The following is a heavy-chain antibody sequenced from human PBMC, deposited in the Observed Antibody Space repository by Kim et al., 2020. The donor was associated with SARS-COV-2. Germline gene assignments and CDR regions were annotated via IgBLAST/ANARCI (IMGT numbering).Heavy chain of an antibody. CDR1: GYTLTELS. J-gene: IGHJ6*02. Sequence: ASVKVSCKVSGYTLTELSMHWVRQAPGKGLEWMGGIYPEDGETIYAQKFQGRVTMTEDTSTDTAYMELSSLRSEDTAVYYCVTAIAVAGTTIYYYYGMDVWGQGTTVTVSS. V-gene: IGHV1-24*01. CDR2: IYPEDGET. CDR3: VTAIAVAGTTIYYYYGMDV. D-gene: IGHD6-19*01.